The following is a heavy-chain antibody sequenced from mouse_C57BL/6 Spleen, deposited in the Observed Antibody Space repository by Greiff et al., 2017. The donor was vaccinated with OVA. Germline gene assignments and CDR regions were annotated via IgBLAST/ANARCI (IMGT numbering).Heavy chain of an antibody. D-gene: IGHD2-4*01. CDR3: ARFPYYDYDAGAYYFDD. Sequence: VQLQQPGAELVMPGASVKLSCKASGYTFTSYWMHWVKQRPGQGLEWIGEIDPSDSYTNYNQKFKGKSTLTVDKSSSTAYMQLSSLTSEDSAVYYCARFPYYDYDAGAYYFDDWGQGTTLTVSS. V-gene: IGHV1-69*01. J-gene: IGHJ2*01. CDR2: IDPSDSYT. CDR1: GYTFTSYW.